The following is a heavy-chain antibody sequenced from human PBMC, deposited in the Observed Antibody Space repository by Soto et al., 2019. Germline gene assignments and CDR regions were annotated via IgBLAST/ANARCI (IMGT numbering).Heavy chain of an antibody. CDR3: AKEMPYCTNGVCYGYYFDY. CDR2: ISGSGGST. J-gene: IGHJ4*02. D-gene: IGHD2-8*01. Sequence: EVQLLESGGGLVQPGGSLRLSCAASGFTFSSYAMSWVRQAPGKGLEWVSAISGSGGSTYYADSVKGRFTISRDNSKNTLYLQMNSLRAEDTAVYYCAKEMPYCTNGVCYGYYFDYWGQGTLVTVSS. V-gene: IGHV3-23*01. CDR1: GFTFSSYA.